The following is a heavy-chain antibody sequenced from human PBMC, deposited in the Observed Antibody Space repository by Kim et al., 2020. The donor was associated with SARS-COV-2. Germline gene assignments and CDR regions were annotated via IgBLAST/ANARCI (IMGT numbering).Heavy chain of an antibody. CDR1: GFTFSSYE. Sequence: GGSLRLSCAASGFTFSSYEMNWVRQAPGKGLEWVSYISSSGSTIYYADSVKGRFTISRDNAKNSLYLQMNSLRAEDTAVYYCARGGGCSSTGYYGYYYYGMAVWGQGTTVTVSS. CDR3: ARGGGCSSTGYYGYYYYGMAV. CDR2: ISSSGSTI. V-gene: IGHV3-48*03. J-gene: IGHJ6*02. D-gene: IGHD2-2*01.